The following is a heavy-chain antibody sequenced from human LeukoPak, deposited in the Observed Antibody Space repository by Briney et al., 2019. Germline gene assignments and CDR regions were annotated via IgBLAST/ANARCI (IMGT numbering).Heavy chain of an antibody. D-gene: IGHD4-17*01. CDR1: GYTFTSYG. J-gene: IGHJ3*02. V-gene: IGHV1-18*01. CDR3: ARDRLTTVTTRALDI. CDR2: ISAYNGNT. Sequence: ASVKVSCKASGYTFTSYGISGVRQAPGQGLEWMRWISAYNGNTNYAQKLQGRVTMTTDTSTSTAYMELRSLRSDDTAVYYCARDRLTTVTTRALDIWGQGTMVTVSS.